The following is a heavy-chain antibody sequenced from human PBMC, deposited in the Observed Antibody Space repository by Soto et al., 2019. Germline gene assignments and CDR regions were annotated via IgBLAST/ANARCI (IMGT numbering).Heavy chain of an antibody. J-gene: IGHJ5*02. Sequence: ASVKVSCKASGYIFTNNDVSWVRQATGQGLEWMGWMNPGSGDTGYAQKFQGRVTMTRNISIATAYMELSSLRADDTAIYYCARMASFGSLNWFDPWGQGTLVTSPQ. CDR1: GYIFTNND. CDR3: ARMASFGSLNWFDP. CDR2: MNPGSGDT. V-gene: IGHV1-8*01. D-gene: IGHD5-18*01.